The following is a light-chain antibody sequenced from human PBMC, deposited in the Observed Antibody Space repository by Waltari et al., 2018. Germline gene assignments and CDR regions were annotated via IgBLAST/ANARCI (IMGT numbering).Light chain of an antibody. J-gene: IGLJ1*01. V-gene: IGLV3-1*01. CDR2: QDT. CDR1: KLGDQY. Sequence: SYVLTQPPSVSVSPGQTARIRCSGDKLGDQYVSWYQQKPGQSPVLVIFQDTKRPSGMPERFSGSTSGNTATLTISGTQPMDEADYYCLVWDTSSYVFGTGTKVTVL. CDR3: LVWDTSSYV.